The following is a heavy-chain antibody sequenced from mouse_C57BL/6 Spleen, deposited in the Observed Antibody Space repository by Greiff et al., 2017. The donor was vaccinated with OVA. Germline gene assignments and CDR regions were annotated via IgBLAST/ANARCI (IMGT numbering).Heavy chain of an antibody. CDR3: AFLTTVVVGG. CDR2: IYPRSGNT. J-gene: IGHJ2*01. CDR1: GYTFTSYG. Sequence: QVQLKESGAELARPGASVKLSCTASGYTFTSYGISWVKQRTGQGLEWIGEIYPRSGNTYYNEKLKGKATLTADKSSSTAYMELRSLTSEDTADYVWAFLTTVVVGGWGQSTTLSAST. D-gene: IGHD1-1*01. V-gene: IGHV1-81*01.